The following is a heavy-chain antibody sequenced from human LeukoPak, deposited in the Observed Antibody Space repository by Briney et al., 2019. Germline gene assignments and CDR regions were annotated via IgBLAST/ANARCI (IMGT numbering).Heavy chain of an antibody. CDR2: VDPEDGET. J-gene: IGHJ5*02. CDR3: ATGRWLQPFDP. V-gene: IGHV1-69-2*01. D-gene: IGHD5-24*01. Sequence: ASVKVSCKASDYTFTNFDINWVRQAPGQGLEWMGLVDPEDGETIYAEKFQGRVTITADTSTDTAYMELSSLRSEDTAVYYCATGRWLQPFDPWGQGTLVTVSS. CDR1: DYTFTNFD.